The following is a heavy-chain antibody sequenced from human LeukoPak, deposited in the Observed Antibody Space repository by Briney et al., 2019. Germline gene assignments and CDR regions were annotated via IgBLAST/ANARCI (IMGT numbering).Heavy chain of an antibody. Sequence: TGGSLRLSCAASGFTFSNYWMDWVRQAPGKGLEWVASMKEDGSDKYYVDSVKGRFTISRDNAKNSLYLQRNSLRAEDTAVYYCARVAQYSSAWYSFDYWGQGTLVTVSS. J-gene: IGHJ4*02. CDR3: ARVAQYSSAWYSFDY. V-gene: IGHV3-7*02. D-gene: IGHD6-19*01. CDR2: MKEDGSDK. CDR1: GFTFSNYW.